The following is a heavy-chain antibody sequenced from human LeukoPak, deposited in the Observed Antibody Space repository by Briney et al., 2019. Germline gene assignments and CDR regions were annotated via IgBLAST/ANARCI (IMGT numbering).Heavy chain of an antibody. CDR1: HYSISSNYY. J-gene: IGHJ4*02. CDR3: ARSSGYMSY. Sequence: LETLSLTCTVSHYSISSNYYWGWIRQPPGKGLEWIGSIYHSGSTYYNPSLKSRVTISVDTSKNQFSLKLTSVTAADTAGYYCARSSGYMSYWGQGTLVTVSS. CDR2: IYHSGST. V-gene: IGHV4-38-2*02. D-gene: IGHD3-22*01.